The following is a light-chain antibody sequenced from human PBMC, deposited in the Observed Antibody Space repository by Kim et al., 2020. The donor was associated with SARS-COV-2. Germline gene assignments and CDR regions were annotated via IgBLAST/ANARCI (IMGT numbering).Light chain of an antibody. Sequence: GQRVTISCSGTNTNIGDNYVYWYQHLPGTGPKLLIYKNDRRPSGIPDRFSGSKSATSASLAISGLRSEDEADYYCATWDDSLSAWVFGGGTQLTVL. CDR3: ATWDDSLSAWV. CDR2: KND. J-gene: IGLJ3*02. CDR1: NTNIGDNY. V-gene: IGLV1-47*01.